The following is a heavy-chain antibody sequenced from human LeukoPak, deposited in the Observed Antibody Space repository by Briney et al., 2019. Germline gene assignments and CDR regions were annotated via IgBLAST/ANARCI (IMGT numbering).Heavy chain of an antibody. CDR3: ARDLRTGYTYGYPLDY. CDR1: GFTFSSYW. CDR2: INQDGSLK. Sequence: GGSLRLSCAASGFTFSSYWMSWVRQAPGKGLEWVANINQDGSLKYYVDSVEGRFTISRDNAKNSLYLQMNSLRAEDTAFYYCARDLRTGYTYGYPLDYWGQGTLVTVSS. D-gene: IGHD5-18*01. J-gene: IGHJ4*02. V-gene: IGHV3-7*01.